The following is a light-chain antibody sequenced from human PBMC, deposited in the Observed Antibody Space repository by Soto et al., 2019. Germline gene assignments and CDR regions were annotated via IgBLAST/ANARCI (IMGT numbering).Light chain of an antibody. CDR2: EGS. Sequence: QSALTQPASVSGSPGQSITISCTGTSSDVGSYNLVSWYQQHPGKAPKLMIYEGSKWPSGISNRFSGSKSGNTASLTISGLQAEDEADNYCSSYTSTYTVFGGGTKLTVL. CDR3: SSYTSTYTV. CDR1: SSDVGSYNL. J-gene: IGLJ3*02. V-gene: IGLV2-14*02.